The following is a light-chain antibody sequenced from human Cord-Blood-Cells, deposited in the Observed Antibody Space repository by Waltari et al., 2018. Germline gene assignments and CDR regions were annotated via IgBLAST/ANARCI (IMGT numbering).Light chain of an antibody. J-gene: IGKJ4*01. CDR2: DAS. CDR3: QQYNSYSLT. Sequence: DIQMTQSPSTLSASVGDRVTITCRASQSISSWLAWYQQKPGKAPKLMIYDASSLESGVPSRFSGSGSGTEFTLTISSLQPDDFATYYCQQYNSYSLTFGGGTKVEIK. V-gene: IGKV1-5*01. CDR1: QSISSW.